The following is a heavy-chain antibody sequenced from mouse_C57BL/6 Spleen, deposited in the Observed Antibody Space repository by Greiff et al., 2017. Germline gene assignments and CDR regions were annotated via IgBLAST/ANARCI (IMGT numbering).Heavy chain of an antibody. CDR2: IYPRSGNS. Sequence: QVQLQQSGAELARPGASVKLSCKASGYTFTSYGISWVKQRPGQGLEWIGEIYPRSGNSYYNEKFKVKATLTADTSSSAAYMELRSLTSEDSAVYDCARVEVIATVVSFDYWGQGTTLTVSS. V-gene: IGHV1-81*01. J-gene: IGHJ2*01. D-gene: IGHD1-1*01. CDR1: GYTFTSYG. CDR3: ARVEVIATVVSFDY.